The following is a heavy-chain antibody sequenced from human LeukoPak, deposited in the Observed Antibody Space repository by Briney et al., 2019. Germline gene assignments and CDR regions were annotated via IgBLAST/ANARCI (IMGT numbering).Heavy chain of an antibody. V-gene: IGHV4-4*02. D-gene: IGHD2-15*01. CDR3: AREYSWYYFDY. J-gene: IGHJ4*02. CDR1: GASISSSNW. Sequence: SETLSLTCAVSGASISSSNWWSWVRPPPGKGLEWIGEIYHSGTTNYNPSLKGRVTISVDKSKNQFSLKLSSVTAADTAVYYCAREYSWYYFDYWGQGALVTVPS. CDR2: IYHSGTT.